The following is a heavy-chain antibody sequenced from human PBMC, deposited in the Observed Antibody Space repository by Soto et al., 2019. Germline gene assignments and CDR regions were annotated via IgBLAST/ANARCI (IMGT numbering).Heavy chain of an antibody. Sequence: PSETLALTCAISGDSVSSNSVAWNWIRQSPSRGLEWLGRTYYRSKWYNDYAVSVKSRITINPDTSKNQFSLQLNSVTPEDTTVYYCARDTPAKESYFDDWGQGTLVTVSS. CDR1: GDSVSSNSVA. J-gene: IGHJ4*02. V-gene: IGHV6-1*01. CDR2: TYYRSKWYN. CDR3: ARDTPAKESYFDD.